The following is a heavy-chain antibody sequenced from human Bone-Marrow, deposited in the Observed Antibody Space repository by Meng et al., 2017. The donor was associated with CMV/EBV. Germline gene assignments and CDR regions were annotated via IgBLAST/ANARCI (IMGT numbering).Heavy chain of an antibody. CDR2: INPNSGGT. J-gene: IGHJ6*02. Sequence: ASVTVSCKASGYTFTCYYMHWVRQAPGQGLEWMGWINPNSGGTNYAQKFQGRVTMTRDTSISTPYMELSRLRSDDTAVYYCARDRGDGYNSKRYYYYGMDVWGQGTTVTVSS. V-gene: IGHV1-2*02. D-gene: IGHD5-24*01. CDR1: GYTFTCYY. CDR3: ARDRGDGYNSKRYYYYGMDV.